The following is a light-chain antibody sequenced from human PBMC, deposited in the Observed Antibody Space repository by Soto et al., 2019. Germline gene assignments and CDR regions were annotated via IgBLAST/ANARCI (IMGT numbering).Light chain of an antibody. Sequence: EIVLTQSPGTLPLSPGESATLSCRASQSIRSSYLAWYQQTPGQAPRLLIYDASSRAAGIPDRFSGSGSGTDFTLTISGLEPEDFGVYYCQQYGGSPRTFGQGTKVDIK. CDR1: QSIRSSY. V-gene: IGKV3-20*01. CDR2: DAS. CDR3: QQYGGSPRT. J-gene: IGKJ1*01.